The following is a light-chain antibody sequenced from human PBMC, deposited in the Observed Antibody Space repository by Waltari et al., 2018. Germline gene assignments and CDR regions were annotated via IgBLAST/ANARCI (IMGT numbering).Light chain of an antibody. CDR3: QQYDNLPPLS. CDR1: KDINNF. CDR2: DAS. J-gene: IGKJ4*01. Sequence: DIQLTQSPSSLSASVGDRVTITCQASKDINNFLNWYQQKPGKAPKLLIYDASKLKTGVPSRFSGSGSGTDFTFTISSLQPEDVATYFCQQYDNLPPLSFGGGTKVDIK. V-gene: IGKV1-33*01.